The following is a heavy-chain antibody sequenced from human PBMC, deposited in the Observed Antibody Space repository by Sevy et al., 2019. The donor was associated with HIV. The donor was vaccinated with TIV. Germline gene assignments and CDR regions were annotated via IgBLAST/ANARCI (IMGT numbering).Heavy chain of an antibody. Sequence: GGSLRLSCAASGFTFDDYGMSWVRQAPGKGLEWVSGINWNGGSTGYADSVKGRFTISRDNSKNTLYLQMNSLRADDTAIYYCAKDLVSITSRQGYFDYWGQGTLVTVSS. CDR2: INWNGGST. CDR1: GFTFDDYG. D-gene: IGHD6-6*01. CDR3: AKDLVSITSRQGYFDY. V-gene: IGHV3-20*04. J-gene: IGHJ4*02.